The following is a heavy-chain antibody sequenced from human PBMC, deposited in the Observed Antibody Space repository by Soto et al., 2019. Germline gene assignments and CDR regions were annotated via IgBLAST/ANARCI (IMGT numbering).Heavy chain of an antibody. Sequence: SETLSLTCTVSGGSISSYYWSWIRQPPGKGLEWIGYIYYSGSTNYNPSLKSRVTISVDTSKNQFSLKLSSVTAADTAVYYCARTNTEKGGYYYYYYYMDVWGKGTTVTVSS. V-gene: IGHV4-59*08. CDR1: GGSISSYY. J-gene: IGHJ6*03. CDR3: ARTNTEKGGYYYYYYYMDV. CDR2: IYYSGST. D-gene: IGHD3-16*01.